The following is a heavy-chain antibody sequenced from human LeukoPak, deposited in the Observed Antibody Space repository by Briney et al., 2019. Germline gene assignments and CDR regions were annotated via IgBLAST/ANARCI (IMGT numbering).Heavy chain of an antibody. CDR3: ARGPPYYYDSSGYYDDAFDI. Sequence: GASVKVSCKASGYTFTSYYMHWVRQAPGQGLEWMGWINPNSGGTNYAQKFQGWVTMTRDTSISTAYMELSRLRSDDTAVYYCARGPPYYYDSSGYYDDAFDIWGQGTMVTVSS. V-gene: IGHV1-2*04. D-gene: IGHD3-22*01. J-gene: IGHJ3*02. CDR2: INPNSGGT. CDR1: GYTFTSYY.